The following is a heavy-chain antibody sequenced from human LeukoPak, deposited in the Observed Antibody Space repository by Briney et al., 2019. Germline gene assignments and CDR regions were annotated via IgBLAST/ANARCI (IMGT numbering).Heavy chain of an antibody. CDR2: IYYTGTT. D-gene: IGHD2-21*02. V-gene: IGHV4-59*01. CDR1: GGSINNYG. J-gene: IGHJ4*02. Sequence: PSETLSLTCSVSGGSINNYGGAWIRQPPGRGLGWLGFIYYTGTTLHNPSFKSRVTLSVDTSKNQFSLKLSSVTAADTAIYYCARYNRLNRDFTALDFWGQGILVTVSS. CDR3: ARYNRLNRDFTALDF.